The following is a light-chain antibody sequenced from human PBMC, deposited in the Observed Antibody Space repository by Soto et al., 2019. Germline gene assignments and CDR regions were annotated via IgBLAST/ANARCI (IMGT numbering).Light chain of an antibody. Sequence: EIVLAQSPGTLSLSPGERATLFCRASQSIDTYLNWYQRKPGQAPRLLIYGATSRATGIPDRFSGSGSGTDFTLTISRLEPEDFAVYYCQHHGGSPLFTFGPGTKVDI. CDR1: QSIDTY. CDR2: GAT. CDR3: QHHGGSPLFT. J-gene: IGKJ3*01. V-gene: IGKV3-20*01.